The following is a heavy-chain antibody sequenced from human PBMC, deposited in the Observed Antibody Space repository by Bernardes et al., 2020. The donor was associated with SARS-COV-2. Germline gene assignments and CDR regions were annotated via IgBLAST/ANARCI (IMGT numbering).Heavy chain of an antibody. CDR2: IRSKAYGGTT. Sequence: SLRLSCTASGFTFGDYAMSWFRQAPGKGLEWVGFIRSKAYGGTTEYAASVKGRFTISRDDSKSIAYLQMNSLKTEDTAVYYCTRVAEAVAGTDWFDPWGQGTLVTVSS. J-gene: IGHJ5*02. CDR1: GFTFGDYA. CDR3: TRVAEAVAGTDWFDP. D-gene: IGHD6-19*01. V-gene: IGHV3-49*03.